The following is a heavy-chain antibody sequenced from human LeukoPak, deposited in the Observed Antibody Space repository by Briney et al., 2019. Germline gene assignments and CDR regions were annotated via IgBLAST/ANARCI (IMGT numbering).Heavy chain of an antibody. CDR3: GRTITIFGPLDY. Sequence: PSETLSLTCAVYGGSFSGYYWSWIRQPPGKGLEWIGEINHSGSTNYNPSLKSRVTISVDTSKNQFSLKLSSVAAADTAVYYCGRTITIFGPLDYWGQGTLVTVSS. V-gene: IGHV4-34*01. J-gene: IGHJ4*02. CDR1: GGSFSGYY. D-gene: IGHD3-3*01. CDR2: INHSGST.